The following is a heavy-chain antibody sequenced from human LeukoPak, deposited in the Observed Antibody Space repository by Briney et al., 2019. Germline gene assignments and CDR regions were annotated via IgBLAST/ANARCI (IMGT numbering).Heavy chain of an antibody. CDR1: GFTVSSNY. CDR3: VRGDYGDYTLFDY. J-gene: IGHJ4*02. Sequence: GGSLRLSCAASGFTVSSNYMSWVRQAPGKGLEWVSVIYSGGSTYYADSVKGRFTISRDNSKNTLYLQMNSLRAENTAVYYCVRGDYGDYTLFDYWGQGTLVTVSS. V-gene: IGHV3-53*01. D-gene: IGHD4-17*01. CDR2: IYSGGST.